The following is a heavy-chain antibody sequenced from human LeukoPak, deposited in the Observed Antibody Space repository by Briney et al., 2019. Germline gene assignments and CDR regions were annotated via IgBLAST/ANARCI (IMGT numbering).Heavy chain of an antibody. V-gene: IGHV4-4*07. Sequence: SETLSLTCTVSGGSISSYYWSWIRQPAGKGLEWIGRIYTSGSTNYNPSLKSRVTMSVDTSKNQFSLKLNSVTAADTAVYYCARGIRLGYGSGRDWFDLWGQGTLVTVSS. J-gene: IGHJ5*02. CDR1: GGSISSYY. CDR3: ARGIRLGYGSGRDWFDL. CDR2: IYTSGST. D-gene: IGHD3-10*01.